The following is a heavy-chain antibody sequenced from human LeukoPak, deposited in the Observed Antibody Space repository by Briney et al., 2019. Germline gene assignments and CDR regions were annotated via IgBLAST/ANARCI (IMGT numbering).Heavy chain of an antibody. CDR3: ARVLGAHRYGSIDH. CDR1: GYTFTTYY. V-gene: IGHV1-46*01. CDR2: INPSSGST. Sequence: AASVNVSCKASGYTFTTYYMHWVRQAPGQGLEWMGIINPSSGSTSYAQKFQGRVTMTRDTSTSTVYMELSSLRSEDTAIYYCARVLGAHRYGSIDHWGQGTLVTVSS. J-gene: IGHJ4*02. D-gene: IGHD5-18*01.